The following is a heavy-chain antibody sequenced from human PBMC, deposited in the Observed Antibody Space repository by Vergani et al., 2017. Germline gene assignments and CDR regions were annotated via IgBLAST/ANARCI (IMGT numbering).Heavy chain of an antibody. CDR1: GFPFSSYS. CDR3: AREPGQHDYGDYNVYYYYYYGMDV. CDR2: IGSSSSYI. Sequence: EVQLVESGGGLVKPGGSLRLSCAASGFPFSSYSMTWVRQAPGKGLEWVSSIGSSSSYIYYADSVKGRYTLYRDNAKNTLYLQMNSLRAEDTAVYYCAREPGQHDYGDYNVYYYYYYGMDVWGQGTTVTVSS. J-gene: IGHJ6*02. V-gene: IGHV3-21*01. D-gene: IGHD4-17*01.